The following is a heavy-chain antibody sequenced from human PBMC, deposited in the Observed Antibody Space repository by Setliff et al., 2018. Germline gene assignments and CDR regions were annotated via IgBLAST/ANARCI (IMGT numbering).Heavy chain of an antibody. CDR3: ARDRLAWGVAVVGSCCS. J-gene: IGHJ5*02. D-gene: IGHD6-19*01. CDR1: GGTFSSYA. Sequence: SVKVSCKASGGTFSSYAISWVRQAPGQGLEWMGGIIPIFGTANYAQKFQGRVTITTDESTSTADMELSSLRADDTAIYYCARDRLAWGVAVVGSCCSWGQGTLVTVSS. V-gene: IGHV1-69*05. CDR2: IIPIFGTA.